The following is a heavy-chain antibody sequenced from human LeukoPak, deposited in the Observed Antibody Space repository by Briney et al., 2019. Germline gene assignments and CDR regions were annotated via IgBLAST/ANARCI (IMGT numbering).Heavy chain of an antibody. CDR2: ISSSSYI. Sequence: GGSLRLSRAASGFTFSSYSMNWVRQAPGKGLEWVSSISSSSYIYYADSVKGRFTISRDNAKNSLYLQMNSLRAEDTAVYYCARADPYCSSTSCYIDYWGQGTLVTVSS. V-gene: IGHV3-21*01. CDR1: GFTFSSYS. D-gene: IGHD2-2*02. J-gene: IGHJ4*02. CDR3: ARADPYCSSTSCYIDY.